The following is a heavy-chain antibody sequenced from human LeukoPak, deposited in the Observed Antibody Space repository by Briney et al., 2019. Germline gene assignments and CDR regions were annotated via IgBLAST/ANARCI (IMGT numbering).Heavy chain of an antibody. Sequence: SETLSLTCTVSGGSISSSSYYWGWIRQPPGMGLEWIGSIYYSGSTYYNPSLKSRVTISVDTSKNQFSLKLSSVTAADTAVYYCARTPRLIAARPLYYSDYWGQGTLVTVSS. D-gene: IGHD6-6*01. V-gene: IGHV4-39*01. J-gene: IGHJ4*02. CDR3: ARTPRLIAARPLYYSDY. CDR2: IYYSGST. CDR1: GGSISSSSYY.